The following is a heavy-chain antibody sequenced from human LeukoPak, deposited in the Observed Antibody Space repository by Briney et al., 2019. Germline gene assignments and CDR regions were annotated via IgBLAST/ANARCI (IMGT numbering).Heavy chain of an antibody. Sequence: GGSLRLSCAASGFTFSSHWMAWVRQAPGKGLEWVANIKQDGSDKYYLDSMKGRLTISRDNAKNSLYLQVNSLRVEDTAVYYCASLNYGQVWGSPHYYFDYWGQGILVTVSS. V-gene: IGHV3-7*01. D-gene: IGHD3-16*01. CDR2: IKQDGSDK. J-gene: IGHJ4*02. CDR1: GFTFSSHW. CDR3: ASLNYGQVWGSPHYYFDY.